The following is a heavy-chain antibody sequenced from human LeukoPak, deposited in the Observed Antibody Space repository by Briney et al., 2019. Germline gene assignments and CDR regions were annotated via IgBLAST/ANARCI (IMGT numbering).Heavy chain of an antibody. CDR3: ARGIMGSSWYYFDY. CDR1: GFTFSSYN. CDR2: ATSSSSYI. V-gene: IGHV3-21*01. Sequence: GGSLRLSCAASGFTFSSYNMNWVRQAPGKGLEWASSATSSSSYIYYADSVKGRFTISRDNSKNSLYLQMNSLRAEDTAVYYCARGIMGSSWYYFDYWGQGTLVTVSS. J-gene: IGHJ4*02. D-gene: IGHD6-13*01.